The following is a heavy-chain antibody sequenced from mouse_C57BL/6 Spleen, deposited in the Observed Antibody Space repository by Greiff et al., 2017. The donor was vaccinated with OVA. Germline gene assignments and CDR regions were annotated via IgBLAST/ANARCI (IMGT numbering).Heavy chain of an antibody. CDR2: IYPGSGST. CDR1: GYTFTSYW. J-gene: IGHJ3*01. CDR3: ARRGYGNSLPWFAY. V-gene: IGHV1-55*01. D-gene: IGHD2-10*02. Sequence: QVQLQQPGAELVKPGASVKMSCKASGYTFTSYWITWVKQRPGQGLEWIGDIYPGSGSTNYNEKFKSKATLTVDTSSSTAYLQLSSLTSEDSAVYYCARRGYGNSLPWFAYWGQGTLVTVSA.